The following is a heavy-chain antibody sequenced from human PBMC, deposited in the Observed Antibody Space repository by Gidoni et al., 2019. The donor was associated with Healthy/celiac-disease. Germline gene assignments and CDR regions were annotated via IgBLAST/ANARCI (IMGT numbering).Heavy chain of an antibody. CDR3: AKDPPDYDILDHYFDY. Sequence: SWVRQAPGKGLEWVSAISGSGGSTYYADSVKGRFTISRDNSKNTLYLQMNSLRDEDTAVYYCAKDPPDYDILDHYFDYWGQGTLVTVSS. V-gene: IGHV3-23*01. J-gene: IGHJ4*02. CDR2: ISGSGGST. D-gene: IGHD3-9*01.